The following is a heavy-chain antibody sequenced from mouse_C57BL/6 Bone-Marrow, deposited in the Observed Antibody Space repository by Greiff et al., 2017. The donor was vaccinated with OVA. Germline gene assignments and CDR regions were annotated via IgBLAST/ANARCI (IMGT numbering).Heavy chain of an antibody. CDR2: IDPETGGT. CDR1: GYTFTDYE. CDR3: TRGRELGRFAY. J-gene: IGHJ3*01. V-gene: IGHV1-15*01. Sequence: QVQLQQSGAELVRPGASVTLSCKASGYTFTDYEMHWVKQTPVHGLEWIGAIDPETGGTAYNQKFKGKAILTADKSSSTAYMELRSLTSEDSAVYYCTRGRELGRFAYWGQGTLVTVSA. D-gene: IGHD4-1*01.